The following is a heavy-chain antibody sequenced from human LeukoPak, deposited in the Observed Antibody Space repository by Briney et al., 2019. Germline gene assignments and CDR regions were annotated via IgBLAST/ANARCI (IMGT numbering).Heavy chain of an antibody. CDR1: GFTFSSYS. Sequence: KAGGSLRLSCAASGFTFSSYSMNWVRQAPGKGLVWVSSISSSSYIYYADSVKGRFTISRDNAKNSLYLQMNSLRAEDTAVYYCARDGSLYYYYMDVWGKGTTVTVSS. CDR3: ARDGSLYYYYMDV. V-gene: IGHV3-21*01. J-gene: IGHJ6*03. D-gene: IGHD5-12*01. CDR2: ISSSSYI.